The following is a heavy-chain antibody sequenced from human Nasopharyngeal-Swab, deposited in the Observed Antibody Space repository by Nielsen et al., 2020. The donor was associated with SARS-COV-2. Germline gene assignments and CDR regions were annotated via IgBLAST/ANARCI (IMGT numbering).Heavy chain of an antibody. CDR2: IYHSGST. V-gene: IGHV4-38-2*01. D-gene: IGHD1-26*01. Sequence: SQTLSLTCAVSGYSISSGYYWGWIRQPPGKGLEWIGSIYHSGSTHYNPSLKSRVTISVDTSKNQFSLKLSSVTAADTAVYYCARQAIVGATTYFDYWGQGTLVTVSS. CDR1: GYSISSGYY. CDR3: ARQAIVGATTYFDY. J-gene: IGHJ4*02.